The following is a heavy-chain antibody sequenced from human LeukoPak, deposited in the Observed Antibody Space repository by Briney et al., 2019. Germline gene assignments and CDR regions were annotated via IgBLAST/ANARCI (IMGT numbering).Heavy chain of an antibody. CDR2: IYYSGST. Sequence: SETLSLTCTVSGGSISSYYWSWIRQPPGKGLEWIGYIYYSGSTNYNPSLKSRVTISVDTSKNQFSLKLSSVTAADTAVYCWGGGGGFGELFEYQIDYWGQGTLVTVSS. CDR3: GGGGGFGELFEYQIDY. D-gene: IGHD3-10*01. V-gene: IGHV4-59*01. CDR1: GGSISSYY. J-gene: IGHJ4*02.